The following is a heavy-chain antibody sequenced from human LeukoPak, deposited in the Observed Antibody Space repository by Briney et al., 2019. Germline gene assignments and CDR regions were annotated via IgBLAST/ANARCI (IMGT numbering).Heavy chain of an antibody. V-gene: IGHV3-7*01. CDR3: ARDVEGSLDY. D-gene: IGHD5-24*01. CDR2: IKQDESEK. Sequence: PEGCLRLSCAASGFTFSNYWMAWVRQAPGKGPEWVANIKQDESEKYYVDSVKGRFTISRDNAKKSLYLQMNSLRVDDTAVYYCARDVEGSLDYWGQGTLVTVSS. CDR1: GFTFSNYW. J-gene: IGHJ4*02.